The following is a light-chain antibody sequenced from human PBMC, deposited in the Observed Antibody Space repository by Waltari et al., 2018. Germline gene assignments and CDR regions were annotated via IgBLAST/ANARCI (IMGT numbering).Light chain of an antibody. CDR2: DVA. CDR3: CSYAGTNSLV. CDR1: NSDVGGYNS. Sequence: QSALTQPPSVSGSPGQSIILSCTGTNSDVGGYNSVSWYQQRPGEVPKLLISDVAKRPSVVSDRFSGAKSGNTASLTISGLLPEDEADYYCCSYAGTNSLVFGGGTRLTVL. J-gene: IGLJ2*01. V-gene: IGLV2-23*02.